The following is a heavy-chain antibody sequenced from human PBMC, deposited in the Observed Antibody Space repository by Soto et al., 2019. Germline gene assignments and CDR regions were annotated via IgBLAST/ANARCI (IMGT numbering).Heavy chain of an antibody. V-gene: IGHV3-72*01. CDR1: GFNFSDHY. D-gene: IGHD1-26*01. CDR2: VRNKANSYTT. CDR3: ARVPTAYDC. J-gene: IGHJ4*02. Sequence: GGSLRLSCAASGFNFSDHYMDWVRQAPGKGLEWVGRVRNKANSYTTAYAASVKDRFTISRDDSKNSLYLQMNSLKIEDTAVYYCARVPTAYDCWGQGTLVTVSS.